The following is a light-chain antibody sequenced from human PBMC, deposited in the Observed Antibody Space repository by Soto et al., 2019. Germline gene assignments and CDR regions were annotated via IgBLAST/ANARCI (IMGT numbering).Light chain of an antibody. J-gene: IGLJ2*01. CDR1: SSDIGGYNY. V-gene: IGLV2-14*01. CDR3: SSYTSSSTPGVV. CDR2: EVS. Sequence: QSVLTQPASVSGSPGQSITISCTGTSSDIGGYNYDSWYQQHPGKAPKLMIYEVSNRPSGVSNRFSGSKSGNTASLTISGLQAEDEADYYCSSYTSSSTPGVVFGGGTKLTVL.